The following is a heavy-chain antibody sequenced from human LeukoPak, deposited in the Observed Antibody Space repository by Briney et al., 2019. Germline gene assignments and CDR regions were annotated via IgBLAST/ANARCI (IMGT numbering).Heavy chain of an antibody. Sequence: PSETLSLTCAVYGGSFSGYYWSWIRQPPGKGLEWIGGINHSGSTNYNPSLKSRVTISVDTSKNEFSLKLSSVTAADTAVYYCARDYYDSSGYSPYNWFDPWGQGTLVTVSS. CDR3: ARDYYDSSGYSPYNWFDP. CDR1: GGSFSGYY. J-gene: IGHJ5*02. D-gene: IGHD3-22*01. V-gene: IGHV4-34*01. CDR2: INHSGST.